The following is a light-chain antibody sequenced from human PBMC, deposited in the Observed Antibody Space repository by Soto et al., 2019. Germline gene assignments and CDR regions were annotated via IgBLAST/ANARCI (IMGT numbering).Light chain of an antibody. Sequence: EIVLTQSPATLSLSPGERATLSCRASQSVSSYLAWYQQKPGQAPRLLIYDASNRATGSPARFSGSGSGTDVTLTISSLEPEDLAVYYCQQRSNWPPYTFGQGTKLEIK. V-gene: IGKV3-11*01. CDR1: QSVSSY. J-gene: IGKJ2*01. CDR3: QQRSNWPPYT. CDR2: DAS.